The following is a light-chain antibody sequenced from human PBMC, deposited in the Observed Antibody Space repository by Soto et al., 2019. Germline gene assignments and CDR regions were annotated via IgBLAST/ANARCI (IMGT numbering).Light chain of an antibody. CDR1: STDFVSYNR. CDR2: DDT. Sequence: QSALTQPPSVSGSPGQSVTISCTGTSTDFVSYNRVSWYQQPPGTAPKLIIYDDTKRPSGVSSRFSGSKSGNTASLTISGLQTEDEADYYCCLYVGGRTYVFGTGTKVTVL. V-gene: IGLV2-23*01. CDR3: CLYVGGRTYV. J-gene: IGLJ1*01.